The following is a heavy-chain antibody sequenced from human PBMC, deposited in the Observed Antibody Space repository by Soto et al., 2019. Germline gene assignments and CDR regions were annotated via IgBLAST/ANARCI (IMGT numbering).Heavy chain of an antibody. Sequence: GGSLSLSCAASGFSFSTYAMSWVRQAPGKGLEWVSGITGGGGTTRYADSVKGRFTISRDNSMHTVYLQMNSLRAEDTAVYDCEKGIAAAGPWGQGTLVTVAS. V-gene: IGHV3-23*01. CDR1: GFSFSTYA. CDR2: ITGGGGTT. CDR3: EKGIAAAGP. D-gene: IGHD6-13*01. J-gene: IGHJ4*02.